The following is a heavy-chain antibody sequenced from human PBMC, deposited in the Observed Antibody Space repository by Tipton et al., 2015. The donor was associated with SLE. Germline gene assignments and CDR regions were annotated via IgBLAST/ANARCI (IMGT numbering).Heavy chain of an antibody. V-gene: IGHV4-59*01. CDR1: GGSISSYY. Sequence: TLSLTCTVSGGSISSYYWSWIRQSPGKGLEWIGYIYYSGSTNYNPSLKSRVTISVDTSKNQFSLKLSSVTAADTAVCYCARDSHGWYFDLWGRGTLVTVSS. CDR3: ARDSHGWYFDL. J-gene: IGHJ2*01. CDR2: IYYSGST.